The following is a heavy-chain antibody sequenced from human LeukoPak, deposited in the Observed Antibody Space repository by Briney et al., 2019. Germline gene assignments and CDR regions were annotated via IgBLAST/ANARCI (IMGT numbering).Heavy chain of an antibody. J-gene: IGHJ4*02. CDR2: IYYSGST. D-gene: IGHD6-6*01. CDR3: ARVGIAARIFDY. Sequence: ETLSLTCTVSGGSISSSSYYWGWIRQPPGKGLEWIGSIYYSGSTYYNPSLKSRVTISVDTSKNQFSLKLSSVTAADTAVYYCARVGIAARIFDYWGQGTLVTVSS. V-gene: IGHV4-39*07. CDR1: GGSISSSSYY.